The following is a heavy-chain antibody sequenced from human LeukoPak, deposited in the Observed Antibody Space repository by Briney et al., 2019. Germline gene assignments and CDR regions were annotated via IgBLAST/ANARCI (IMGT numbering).Heavy chain of an antibody. CDR3: AKDFNDCSSTSCLLYYYYYGMDV. D-gene: IGHD2-2*01. CDR2: ISYDGSNK. CDR1: GFTFSSYG. J-gene: IGHJ6*04. V-gene: IGHV3-30*18. Sequence: GGSLRLSYAASGFTFSSYGMHWVRQAPGKGLEWVAVISYDGSNKYYADSVKGRFTISRDNSKNTLYLQMNSLRAEDTAVYYCAKDFNDCSSTSCLLYYYYYGMDVWGKGTTVTVSS.